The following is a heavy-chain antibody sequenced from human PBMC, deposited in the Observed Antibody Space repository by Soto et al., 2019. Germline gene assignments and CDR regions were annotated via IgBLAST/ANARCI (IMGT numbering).Heavy chain of an antibody. V-gene: IGHV3-23*01. CDR2: ISGSGGST. D-gene: IGHD5-12*01. Sequence: ESLKISCAASGVTFSSYAMGWVRQAPGKGLEWVSAISGSGGSTYYADSVKGRFTISRDNSKNTLYLQMNSLRAEDTAVYYCAKDIRLYSGHDWVKSFDPWGQGILVTFSS. CDR3: AKDIRLYSGHDWVKSFDP. CDR1: GVTFSSYA. J-gene: IGHJ5*02.